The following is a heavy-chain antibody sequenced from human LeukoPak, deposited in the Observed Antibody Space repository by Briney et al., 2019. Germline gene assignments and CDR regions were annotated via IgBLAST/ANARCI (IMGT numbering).Heavy chain of an antibody. D-gene: IGHD1-26*01. CDR3: ARGQGATVPQVGKNWFDP. Sequence: PSETLSLTCTAPGGSISSYYWSWIRQPPGKGLEWIGYIYYSGSTNYTPSLQSRVTISVDTSKNQFSLKLISVTVADTAIYYCARGQGATVPQVGKNWFDPWGQGTRVTVSS. CDR2: IYYSGST. J-gene: IGHJ5*02. CDR1: GGSISSYY. V-gene: IGHV4-59*12.